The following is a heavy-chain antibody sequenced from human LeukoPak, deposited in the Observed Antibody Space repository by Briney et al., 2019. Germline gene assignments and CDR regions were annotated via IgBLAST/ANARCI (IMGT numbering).Heavy chain of an antibody. CDR2: ISYDGSNK. CDR3: ARDSITGTSYYYYGMDV. Sequence: GGSLGLSCAASGFTFSSYAMHWVRQAPGKGLEWVTVISYDGSNKYYADFVKGRFTISRDNSKNTLYLQMNSLRPEDTAVYYCARDSITGTSYYYYGMDVWGQGTTVTVSS. V-gene: IGHV3-30-3*01. CDR1: GFTFSSYA. J-gene: IGHJ6*02. D-gene: IGHD1-7*01.